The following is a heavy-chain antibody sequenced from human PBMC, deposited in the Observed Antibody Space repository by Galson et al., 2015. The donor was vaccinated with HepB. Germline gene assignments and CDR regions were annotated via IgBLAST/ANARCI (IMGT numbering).Heavy chain of an antibody. V-gene: IGHV3-15*01. D-gene: IGHD2-21*02. J-gene: IGHJ4*02. CDR2: FKSKADGGTT. Sequence: SLRLSCAASGFTFSKAWMTWIRQAPGKGLQWVGRFKSKADGGTTEYAASVKDRFTISRDDSKNKFYLQMNSLKSEDTAVYYCATASVTYFDYWGLGTRVIVSS. CDR3: ATASVTYFDY. CDR1: GFTFSKAW.